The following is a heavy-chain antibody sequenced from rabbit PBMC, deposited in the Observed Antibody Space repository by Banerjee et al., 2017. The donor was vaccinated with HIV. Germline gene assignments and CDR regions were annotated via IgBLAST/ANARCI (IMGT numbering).Heavy chain of an antibody. Sequence: QSLEESGGDLVKPGASLTLTCTASGFSFSSGYDMCWVRQAPGKGPEWIACIDAGSSGKTYYASWAKGRFTISKTSSTTVTLQMTSLTAADTATYFCARDPEYLSSSGYYRGYFNLWGQGTLVTVS. CDR1: GFSFSSGYD. CDR2: IDAGSSGKT. D-gene: IGHD1-1*01. J-gene: IGHJ4*01. V-gene: IGHV1S40*01. CDR3: ARDPEYLSSSGYYRGYFNL.